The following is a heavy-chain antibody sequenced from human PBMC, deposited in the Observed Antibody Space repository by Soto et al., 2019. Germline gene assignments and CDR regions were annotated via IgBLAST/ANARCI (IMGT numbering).Heavy chain of an antibody. CDR3: ATRAPYYYDSSGSLFDP. CDR1: GGTFSSYA. CDR2: IIPIFGTA. V-gene: IGHV1-69*13. Sequence: ASVKVSCKASGGTFSSYAISWVRQAPGQGLEWMGGIIPIFGTANYAQKFQGRVTITADESTSTAYMELSSLRSEDTAVYYCATRAPYYYDSSGSLFDPWGQGTLVTVSS. D-gene: IGHD3-22*01. J-gene: IGHJ5*02.